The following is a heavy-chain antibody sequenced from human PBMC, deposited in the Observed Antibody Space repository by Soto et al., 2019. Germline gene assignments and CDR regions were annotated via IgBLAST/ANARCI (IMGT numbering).Heavy chain of an antibody. CDR2: IYYSGST. V-gene: IGHV4-39*01. Sequence: QLHLQESGPGLVKPSETLSLTCTVSGGSISSSSYSWGWIRQPPGKGLEWIGNIYYSGSTYYNPSLKSRVTISVHTSKNQFSLKLSSVTAADTAVYYCAKGAGATLDFDSWGQGTLVTVSS. CDR3: AKGAGATLDFDS. J-gene: IGHJ4*02. CDR1: GGSISSSSYS. D-gene: IGHD1-26*01.